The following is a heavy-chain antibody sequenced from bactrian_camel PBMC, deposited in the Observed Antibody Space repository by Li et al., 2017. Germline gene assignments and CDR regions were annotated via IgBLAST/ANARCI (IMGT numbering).Heavy chain of an antibody. CDR2: IHPSPSPT. J-gene: IGHJ4*01. CDR3: ARTKSGAEYNY. Sequence: VQLVESGGELVQPGRSLRLSCLVSGFAVELYGMNWVRQAPGKGLEWVSTIHPSPSPTYYAESVKGRFTISRDNVNNTVYLQLNSLKTEDMAMYYCARTKSGAEYNYWGQGTQVTVS. V-gene: IGHV3S36*01. CDR1: GFAVELYG.